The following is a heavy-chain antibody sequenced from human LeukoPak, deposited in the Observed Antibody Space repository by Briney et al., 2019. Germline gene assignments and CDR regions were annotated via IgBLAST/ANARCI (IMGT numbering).Heavy chain of an antibody. V-gene: IGHV3-48*03. D-gene: IGHD4-11*01. CDR2: ISSSGGTI. CDR1: GFTFSSYE. CDR3: ARQIATVTTFFPVRWFDP. Sequence: GGSLRLSCAASGFTFSSYEMNWVRQAPGKGLEWVSYISSSGGTIYYADSVKGRFTISRDNAKNSLYLQMNSLRAEDTAVYYCARQIATVTTFFPVRWFDPWGQGTLVTVSS. J-gene: IGHJ5*02.